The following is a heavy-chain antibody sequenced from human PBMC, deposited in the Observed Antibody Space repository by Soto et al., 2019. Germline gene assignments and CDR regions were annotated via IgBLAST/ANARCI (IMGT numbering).Heavy chain of an antibody. D-gene: IGHD6-19*01. CDR1: GFTFSSYA. Sequence: EVQVMESGGGLVQPGGSLRLSCAVSGFTFSSYAMSWVRQAPGKGLGWVSAISGSAYSTYYADSVKGRFTISRDNSQNIIYLQMDSLSAEDTAIYYCAKCPRKQWLVPPYAFDYWGKGDLVTVSS. V-gene: IGHV3-23*01. J-gene: IGHJ4*02. CDR3: AKCPRKQWLVPPYAFDY. CDR2: ISGSAYST.